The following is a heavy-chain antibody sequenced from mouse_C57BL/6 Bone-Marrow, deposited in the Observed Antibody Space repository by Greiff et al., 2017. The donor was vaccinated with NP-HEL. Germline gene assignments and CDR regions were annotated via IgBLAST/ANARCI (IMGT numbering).Heavy chain of an antibody. CDR2: IDPENGDT. V-gene: IGHV14-4*01. Sequence: VQLKESGAELVRPGASVKLSCTVSGFNIKDDYMHWVKQRPEQGLEWIGWIDPENGDTEYASKFQGKATITADTSSNTAYLQLSSLTSEDTAVYYCTTGGSSPYAMDYWGQGISVTVSS. CDR1: GFNIKDDY. J-gene: IGHJ4*01. D-gene: IGHD1-1*01. CDR3: TTGGSSPYAMDY.